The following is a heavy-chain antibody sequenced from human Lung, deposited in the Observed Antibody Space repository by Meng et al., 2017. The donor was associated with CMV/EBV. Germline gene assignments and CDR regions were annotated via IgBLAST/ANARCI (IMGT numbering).Heavy chain of an antibody. CDR2: IKHDGSEK. Sequence: ESXKISCVASGFTFSSPWMSWVRRAPGKGLEWVATIKHDGSEKHHGDSAKGRFTISRDNAKNSLFLQMDSLRAEDTAVYYCANSGLAGGARWGQGTLVTISS. D-gene: IGHD2-21*01. CDR1: GFTFSSPW. V-gene: IGHV3-7*01. CDR3: ANSGLAGGAR. J-gene: IGHJ4*02.